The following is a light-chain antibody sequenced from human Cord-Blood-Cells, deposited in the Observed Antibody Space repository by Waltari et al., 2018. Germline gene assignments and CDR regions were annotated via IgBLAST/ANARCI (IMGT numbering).Light chain of an antibody. CDR1: QSISSY. CDR3: QQSYSTWT. CDR2: AAS. V-gene: IGKV1-39*01. J-gene: IGKJ1*01. Sequence: DIQMTQSPSSLSASVGDRVTITCRASQSISSYLNWYQQKPGKAPKLLIYAASSLQSGVPSRFSGSGSGTDFTLTISSLQPEDFATYYCQQSYSTWTLGQGP.